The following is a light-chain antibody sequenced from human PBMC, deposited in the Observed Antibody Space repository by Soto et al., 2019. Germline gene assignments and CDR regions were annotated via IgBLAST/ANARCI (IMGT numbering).Light chain of an antibody. CDR3: ASWDSSVSGVV. CDR2: DTY. V-gene: IGLV1-51*01. CDR1: SFNVGNNY. Sequence: QSVLTQPPSVSAAPGQKVTLSCSGRSFNVGNNYVCWYQQVAGTAPKLLIYDTYKRPSGIPDRFSGSKSGTLATLGITGLQTGDEADYYCASWDSSVSGVVFGGGTQLTVL. J-gene: IGLJ3*02.